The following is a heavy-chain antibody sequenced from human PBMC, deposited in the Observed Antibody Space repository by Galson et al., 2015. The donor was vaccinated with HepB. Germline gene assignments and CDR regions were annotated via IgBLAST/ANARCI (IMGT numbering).Heavy chain of an antibody. J-gene: IGHJ4*02. Sequence: SLRLSCAASGFTFSSYSMNWVRQAPGKGLEWVSYISTSSSIIYYADSVKGRFTISRDNAKKSLYLQMNSLRAEDTAVYFCARDGGDSNFDYWGQGTLVTVFS. CDR3: ARDGGDSNFDY. CDR1: GFTFSSYS. V-gene: IGHV3-48*01. CDR2: ISTSSSII. D-gene: IGHD3-16*01.